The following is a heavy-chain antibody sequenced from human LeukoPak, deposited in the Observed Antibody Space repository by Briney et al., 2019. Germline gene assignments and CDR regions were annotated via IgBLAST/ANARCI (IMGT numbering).Heavy chain of an antibody. CDR3: ARDKDGYYDSSGYVPGGAFDI. V-gene: IGHV3-64*01. CDR1: GFTFSSYA. CDR2: ISSNGGST. Sequence: PGGSLRLSCAASGFTFSSYAMHWVRQAPGKGLEYGSAISSNGGSTYYANSVKGGFTISRDNSKNTLYLQMGSLRAEDMAVYYCARDKDGYYDSSGYVPGGAFDIWGQGTMVTVSS. D-gene: IGHD3-22*01. J-gene: IGHJ3*02.